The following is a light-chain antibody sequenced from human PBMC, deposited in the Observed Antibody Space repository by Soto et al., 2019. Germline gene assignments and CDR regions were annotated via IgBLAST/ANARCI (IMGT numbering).Light chain of an antibody. Sequence: DIQMTQSPSTLSASVGDRVTITCRASQSISGWLAWYQQKPGKAPKLLIYKASSLESGVPSRFSGSGSGTEFTLTISSLQPDDFATYYCQQYNRPWTFGQGTKVEIK. CDR3: QQYNRPWT. V-gene: IGKV1-5*03. J-gene: IGKJ1*01. CDR1: QSISGW. CDR2: KAS.